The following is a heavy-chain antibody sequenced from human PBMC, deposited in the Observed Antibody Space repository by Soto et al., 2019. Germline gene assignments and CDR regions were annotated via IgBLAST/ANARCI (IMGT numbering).Heavy chain of an antibody. D-gene: IGHD1-26*01. CDR3: AKGTRATPFDY. CDR2: ISGSGGST. V-gene: IGHV3-23*01. CDR1: GFTFSSYA. Sequence: GWSLRLSCAASGFTFSSYAMSWVRQAPGKGLEWVSSISGSGGSTYYADSVKGRFTISRDNSKNTLYLQMNSLRAEDTAVYYCAKGTRATPFDYWGQGTLVTVSS. J-gene: IGHJ4*02.